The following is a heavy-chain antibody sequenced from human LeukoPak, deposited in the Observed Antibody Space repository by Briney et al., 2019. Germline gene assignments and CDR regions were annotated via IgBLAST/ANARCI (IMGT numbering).Heavy chain of an antibody. D-gene: IGHD2-2*01. J-gene: IGHJ4*02. V-gene: IGHV3-48*04. CDR2: ISSSSTTI. Sequence: GGSLRLSCAASGFNFSTYNMNWVRQAPGRGLEWDSFISSSSTTIYYADSVEVRFTIYRDNAENALYLQMDSLRAEDTAVYYCARAPAASFDYWGQGALITVSS. CDR3: ARAPAASFDY. CDR1: GFNFSTYN.